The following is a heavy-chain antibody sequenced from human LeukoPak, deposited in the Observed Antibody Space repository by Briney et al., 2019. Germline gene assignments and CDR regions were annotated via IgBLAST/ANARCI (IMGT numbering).Heavy chain of an antibody. Sequence: ASVKVSCKASGYTFTGYYMHWVRQAPGQGLEWMGWINPNSGGTNYAQKFQGRVTMTRDTSISTAYMELSRLRSDDTAVYYCARADYGDYSTFDYWGQGTLITVSS. CDR1: GYTFTGYY. J-gene: IGHJ4*02. CDR3: ARADYGDYSTFDY. D-gene: IGHD4-17*01. CDR2: INPNSGGT. V-gene: IGHV1-2*02.